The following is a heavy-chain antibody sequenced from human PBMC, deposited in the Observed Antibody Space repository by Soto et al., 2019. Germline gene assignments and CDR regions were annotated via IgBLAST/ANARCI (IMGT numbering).Heavy chain of an antibody. CDR3: ARMTYGMDV. V-gene: IGHV2-70*01. Sequence: LVNPTQTLTLTCTFSELSRSTSPMCVSWIRQPPGKALERLALIDWDDDKYYSTSLKTRLTISKDTSRNQVVLTRTNMDPVDPATYDCARMTYGMDVWGQGTTVTV. CDR2: IDWDDDK. J-gene: IGHJ6*02. CDR1: ELSRSTSPMC.